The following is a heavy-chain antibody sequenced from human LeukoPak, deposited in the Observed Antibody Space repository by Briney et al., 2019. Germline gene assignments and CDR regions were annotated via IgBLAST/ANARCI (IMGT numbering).Heavy chain of an antibody. CDR1: GFTASSNY. J-gene: IGHJ6*02. V-gene: IGHV3-53*01. CDR2: INSGGST. D-gene: IGHD3-3*01. Sequence: GGSLRLSCAASGFTASSNYMSWVRQAPGKGLEWVSVINSGGSTNYADSVKGRFTISRDNSKNTLYLQMNSLRAEDTAVYYCARSRLDLRFLEWLPDYYYYGMDVWGQGTTVTVSS. CDR3: ARSRLDLRFLEWLPDYYYYGMDV.